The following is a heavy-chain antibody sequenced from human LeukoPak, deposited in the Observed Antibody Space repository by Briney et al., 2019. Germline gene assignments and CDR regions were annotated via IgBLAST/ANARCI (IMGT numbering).Heavy chain of an antibody. V-gene: IGHV3-74*01. CDR3: ARDAAGSGSL. CDR1: GFTFSSYW. D-gene: IGHD3-10*01. J-gene: IGHJ4*02. Sequence: GGSLRLSCAASGFTFSSYWIQWVRQVPGKGLVWVARINEHGSITDYADSVKDRFTVSRDNARNTLYLQMNSLRAEDTAVYYCARDAAGSGSLWGQGTLITVSS. CDR2: INEHGSIT.